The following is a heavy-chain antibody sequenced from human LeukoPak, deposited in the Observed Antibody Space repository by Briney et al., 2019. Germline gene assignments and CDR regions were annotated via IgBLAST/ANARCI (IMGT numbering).Heavy chain of an antibody. Sequence: SETLSLTCAVYGGSFSGYYWSWTRQPPGKGLEWIGEINHSGSTNYNPSLKSRVTISVDTSKNQFSLKLSSVAAADTAVDYCARISGSSLDYWGQGTLVIVSS. J-gene: IGHJ4*02. V-gene: IGHV4-34*01. CDR3: ARISGSSLDY. D-gene: IGHD6-13*01. CDR1: GGSFSGYY. CDR2: INHSGST.